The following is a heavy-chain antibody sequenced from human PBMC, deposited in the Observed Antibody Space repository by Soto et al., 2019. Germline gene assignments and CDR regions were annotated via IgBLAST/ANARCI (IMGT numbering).Heavy chain of an antibody. Sequence: PSETLSLTCTVSGGSISSGDYYWSWIRQPPGKGLEWIGYIYYSGSTYYNPSLKSRVTKSVDTSKNQFSLKLSSVTAADTAVYYCARSIQNYDFWSGYYTGFDPWGQGTLVTVSS. D-gene: IGHD3-3*01. CDR3: ARSIQNYDFWSGYYTGFDP. CDR2: IYYSGST. J-gene: IGHJ5*02. CDR1: GGSISSGDYY. V-gene: IGHV4-30-4*01.